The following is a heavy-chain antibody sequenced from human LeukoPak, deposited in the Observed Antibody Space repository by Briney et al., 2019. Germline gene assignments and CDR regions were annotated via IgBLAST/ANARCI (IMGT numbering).Heavy chain of an antibody. CDR3: ARSTRYAFDI. Sequence: SETLSLTCAVYGGSFSGYYWSWIRQPPGKGLEWIGEINHSESTNYNPSLKSRVTISVDTSKNQFSLKLSSVTAADTAVYYCARSTRYAFDIWGQGTMVTVSS. V-gene: IGHV4-34*01. J-gene: IGHJ3*02. CDR1: GGSFSGYY. CDR2: INHSEST.